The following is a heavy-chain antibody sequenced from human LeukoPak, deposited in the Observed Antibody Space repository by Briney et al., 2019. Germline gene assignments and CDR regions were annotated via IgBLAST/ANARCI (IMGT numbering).Heavy chain of an antibody. CDR1: GGSNSSYY. Sequence: SETLSLTCTVSGGSNSSYYWSWIRQPPGKGLEWIGYIYHSGSTNYNPSLKSRVTISVDTSKNQFSLKLSSVTAADTAVYYCASYYDFWSGYPNWGQGTLVTVSS. CDR2: IYHSGST. V-gene: IGHV4-59*12. J-gene: IGHJ4*02. D-gene: IGHD3-3*01. CDR3: ASYYDFWSGYPN.